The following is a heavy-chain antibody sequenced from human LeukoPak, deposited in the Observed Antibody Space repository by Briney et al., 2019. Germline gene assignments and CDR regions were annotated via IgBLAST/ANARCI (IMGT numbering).Heavy chain of an antibody. CDR2: IYSGGST. D-gene: IGHD4-11*01. J-gene: IGHJ4*02. Sequence: GGSLRLSCAASGFTVSSNYMSWVRQAPGKGLEWVSVIYSGGSTYYADSVKGRFTISGDNSKNTLYLQMNSLRAEDTAVYYCARDNDYSFDYWGQGTLVTVSS. CDR1: GFTVSSNY. V-gene: IGHV3-66*02. CDR3: ARDNDYSFDY.